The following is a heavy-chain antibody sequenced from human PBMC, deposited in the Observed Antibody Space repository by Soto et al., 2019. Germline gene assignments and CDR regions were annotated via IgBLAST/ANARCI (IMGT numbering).Heavy chain of an antibody. CDR3: AKREGNTYGLFH. CDR1: GFSFSSYW. V-gene: IGHV3-74*01. CDR2: IKTDGSST. Sequence: EVQLVESGGGLVQPGGSLRLSCAASGFSFSSYWIHWVRQAPGKGLVWVSRIKTDGSSTDYEYSVKGLFTIYRDNAKNTLYLQMNSLRAEDTAVYDCAKREGNTYGLFHWGQGTLVTVSS. D-gene: IGHD5-18*01. J-gene: IGHJ4*02.